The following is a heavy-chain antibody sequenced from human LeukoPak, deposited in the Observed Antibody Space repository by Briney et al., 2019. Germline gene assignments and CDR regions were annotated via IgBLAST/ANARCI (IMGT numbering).Heavy chain of an antibody. D-gene: IGHD5-12*01. V-gene: IGHV4-39*01. Sequence: PSETLSLTCSVSGGSISSSSYYWGWIRQPPGKGLEWIGSIYYSGSTYYNPSLKSRVTISVDTSKNQFSLKLSSVTAADTAVYCCASPNLYSGYDYYFDYWGQGTLVTVSS. CDR3: ASPNLYSGYDYYFDY. CDR1: GGSISSSSYY. CDR2: IYYSGST. J-gene: IGHJ4*02.